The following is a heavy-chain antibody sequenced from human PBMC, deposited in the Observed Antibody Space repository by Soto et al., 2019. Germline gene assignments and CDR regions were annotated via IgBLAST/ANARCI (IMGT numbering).Heavy chain of an antibody. CDR2: IYYSGST. CDR3: ARREDTMVRGTRDAFDI. CDR1: GGSISSYY. Sequence: ASETLSLTCTVSGGSISSYYWSWIRQPPGKGLEWIGYIYYSGSTNYNPSLKSRVTISVDTSKNQFSLKLSSVTAADTAVYYCARREDTMVRGTRDAFDIWGQGTMVTVSS. V-gene: IGHV4-59*08. J-gene: IGHJ3*02. D-gene: IGHD3-10*01.